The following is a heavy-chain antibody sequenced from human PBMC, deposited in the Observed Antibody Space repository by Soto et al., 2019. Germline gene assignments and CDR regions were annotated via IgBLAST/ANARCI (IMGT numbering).Heavy chain of an antibody. CDR1: GFMFDSYG. Sequence: QVQLVESGGVVVQPGRSLRLSCVASGFMFDSYGMHWVRQAPGKGLEWVAIILYDGSEKYHADSVKGRFTISRDNSKNTLYLQMNSLRAEDTALYYCAREPGRIAVAGFDYWGQGTLVTVSS. J-gene: IGHJ4*02. D-gene: IGHD6-19*01. V-gene: IGHV3-33*01. CDR3: AREPGRIAVAGFDY. CDR2: ILYDGSEK.